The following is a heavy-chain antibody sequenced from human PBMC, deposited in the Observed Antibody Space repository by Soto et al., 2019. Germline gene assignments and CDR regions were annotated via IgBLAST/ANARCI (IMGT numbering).Heavy chain of an antibody. J-gene: IGHJ4*02. V-gene: IGHV3-30-3*01. Sequence: GGSLRLSCAASGFTFSSYAMHWVRQAPGKGLEWVAVISYDGSNKYYADSVKGRFTISRDNSKNTLYLQMNSLRAEDTAVYYCARDRFEGWNDAAGGGDYWGQGTLVTVSS. CDR3: ARDRFEGWNDAAGGGDY. CDR1: GFTFSSYA. D-gene: IGHD1-1*01. CDR2: ISYDGSNK.